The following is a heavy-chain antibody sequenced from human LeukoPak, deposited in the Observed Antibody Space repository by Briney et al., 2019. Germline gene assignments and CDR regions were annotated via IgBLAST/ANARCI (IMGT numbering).Heavy chain of an antibody. Sequence: SQTLSLTCAISGDSVSSNSAAWNWIRQSPSRGLEWLGRTYYRSKWYNDYAVSVKSRITINPDTSKNQFSLQLNSVTPEDTAVYYCARDVVYYGSGSYDSYYYYYMDVWGKGTTVTVSS. D-gene: IGHD3-10*01. CDR3: ARDVVYYGSGSYDSYYYYYMDV. CDR2: TYYRSKWYN. V-gene: IGHV6-1*01. CDR1: GDSVSSNSAA. J-gene: IGHJ6*03.